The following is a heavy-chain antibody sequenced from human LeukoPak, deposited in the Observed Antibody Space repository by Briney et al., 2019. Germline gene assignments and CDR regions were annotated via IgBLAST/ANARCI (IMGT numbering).Heavy chain of an antibody. CDR2: IKSKADGGTT. D-gene: IGHD6-25*01. CDR1: GFTFSNAW. Sequence: GGSLRLSCAASGFTFSNAWMTWVRQTPGKGLEWVGRIKSKADGGTTDYAAPVKDKFTISRDDSKNTLYLQMNSLKTEDTAVYYCTADVSEFAAFTFDYWGQGTLVTVSS. CDR3: TADVSEFAAFTFDY. J-gene: IGHJ4*02. V-gene: IGHV3-15*01.